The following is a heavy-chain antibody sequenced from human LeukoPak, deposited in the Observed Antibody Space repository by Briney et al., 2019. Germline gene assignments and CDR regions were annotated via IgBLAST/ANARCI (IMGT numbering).Heavy chain of an antibody. CDR1: GGSFSGYY. CDR3: ARVARLYCSSTSCQLLDAFDI. J-gene: IGHJ3*02. Sequence: PSETLSLTCAVYGGSFSGYYWSWIRQPPGKGLEWIGEINHSGSTNYNPSLKSRVTISVDTSKNQFSLKLSSVTAADTAVYYCARVARLYCSSTSCQLLDAFDIWGQGTMVTVSS. CDR2: INHSGST. D-gene: IGHD2-2*01. V-gene: IGHV4-34*01.